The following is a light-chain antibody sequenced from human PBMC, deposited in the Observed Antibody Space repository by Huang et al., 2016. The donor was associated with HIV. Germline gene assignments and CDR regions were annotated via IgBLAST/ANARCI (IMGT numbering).Light chain of an antibody. CDR1: QNIGDN. Sequence: EIVMTQSPATLSVSPGERATLSCRASQNIGDNLTWYQHKPGQAPGILIYGASTRATGIPPRFSGSGSGTEFTLTISGLESEDFAVYYCQQFNNWPPRFTFGPGTTVDVK. CDR3: QQFNNWPPRFT. CDR2: GAS. V-gene: IGKV3-15*01. J-gene: IGKJ3*01.